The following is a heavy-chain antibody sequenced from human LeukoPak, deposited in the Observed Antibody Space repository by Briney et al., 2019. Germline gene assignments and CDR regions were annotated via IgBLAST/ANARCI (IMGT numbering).Heavy chain of an antibody. V-gene: IGHV3-30*18. D-gene: IGHD3-3*01. CDR2: ISYDGSNK. CDR3: AKDRRFWNFAP. CDR1: GFTFSSYG. J-gene: IGHJ5*02. Sequence: PGGSLRLSCAASGFTFSSYGMHWVRQAPGKGLEWVAVISYDGSNKYYADSVKGRFTISRDNSKNTLYLQMNSLRAEDTAVYYCAKDRRFWNFAPGGRGPLVTVS.